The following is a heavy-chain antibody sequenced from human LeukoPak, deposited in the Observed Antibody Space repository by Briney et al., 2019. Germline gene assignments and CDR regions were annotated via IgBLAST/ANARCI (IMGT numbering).Heavy chain of an antibody. V-gene: IGHV1-69*04. CDR2: IIPILGIA. J-gene: IGHJ4*02. Sequence: SVKVSCKASGGTFSSYAISWVRQAPGQGLEWMGRIIPILGIANYAQKFQGRVTITADKFTSTAYMELSSLRSEDTAVYYCASDDNRTDWGQGTLVTVSS. CDR3: ASDDNRTD. CDR1: GGTFSSYA.